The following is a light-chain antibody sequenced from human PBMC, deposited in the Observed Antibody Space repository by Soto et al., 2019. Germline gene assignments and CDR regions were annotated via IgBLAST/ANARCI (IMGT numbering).Light chain of an antibody. CDR2: GVS. CDR1: QLFSSN. V-gene: IGKV3-11*01. CDR3: QQRSSWPRIT. J-gene: IGKJ5*01. Sequence: EIVMRQSPATLSMSPGESVTLSCRASQLFSSNLALYQHKPGQAPRLLIYGVSTRDTGVPDRFSGSASGTDFTLTISSLEPDDFAAYYCQQRSSWPRITFGQGTRLEIK.